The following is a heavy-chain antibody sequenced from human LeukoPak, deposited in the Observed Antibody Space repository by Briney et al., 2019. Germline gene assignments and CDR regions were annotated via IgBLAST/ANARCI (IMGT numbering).Heavy chain of an antibody. J-gene: IGHJ3*02. CDR1: GFTFSSYS. V-gene: IGHV3-21*01. D-gene: IGHD3-22*01. CDR2: ISSSSSYI. Sequence: GGSLRLSCAASGFTFSSYSRNWVRQAPGKGLEWVSSISSSSSYIYYADSVKGRFTISRDNAKNSLYLQMNSLRAEDTAVYYCARVGSSGYFVLDAFDIWGQGTMVTVSS. CDR3: ARVGSSGYFVLDAFDI.